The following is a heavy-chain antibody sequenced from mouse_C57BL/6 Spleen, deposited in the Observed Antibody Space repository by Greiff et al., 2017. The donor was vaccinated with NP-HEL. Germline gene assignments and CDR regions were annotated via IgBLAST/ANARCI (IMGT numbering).Heavy chain of an antibody. J-gene: IGHJ2*01. CDR2: INPNNGGT. D-gene: IGHD2-2*01. CDR3: ARWLRQYCFDY. V-gene: IGHV1-22*01. CDR1: GYTFTDYN. Sequence: EVQLQQSGPELVKPGASVKMSCKASGYTFTDYNMHRVKQSHGQSLEWTGYINPNNGGTSYNQKFKSKATLTGNKSSGTAYMELRSPTAEDSAVYYCARWLRQYCFDYWGQGTTLTVSS.